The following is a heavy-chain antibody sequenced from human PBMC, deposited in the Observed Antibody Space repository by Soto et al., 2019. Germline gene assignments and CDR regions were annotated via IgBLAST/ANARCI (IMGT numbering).Heavy chain of an antibody. CDR2: IAYDGSNA. V-gene: IGHV3-30-3*01. CDR1: GFTFRNYA. CDR3: AKDSAGSN. D-gene: IGHD6-25*01. J-gene: IGHJ4*02. Sequence: GGSLRLSCAASGFTFRNYAMHWVRQAPGKGLECLAVIAYDGSNAFYRDSVKGRFTISRDNSKNTLYLQMNSLRAEDTAVYYCAKDSAGSNWGQGTLVTVSS.